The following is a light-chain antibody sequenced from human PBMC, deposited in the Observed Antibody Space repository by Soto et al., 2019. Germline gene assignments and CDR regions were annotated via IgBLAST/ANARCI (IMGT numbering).Light chain of an antibody. J-gene: IGLJ3*02. V-gene: IGLV2-14*01. CDR1: SSDIGAYDY. CDR2: EVT. Sequence: QSVLTQPASVSGSPGQSITISCSGSSSDIGAYDYVSWYQQHPGKAPKLLIYEVTSRPSGVSHRFSGSKSGNTASLSISGLQLEDDADYYCSSYATGATWVFGGGTKLTVL. CDR3: SSYATGATWV.